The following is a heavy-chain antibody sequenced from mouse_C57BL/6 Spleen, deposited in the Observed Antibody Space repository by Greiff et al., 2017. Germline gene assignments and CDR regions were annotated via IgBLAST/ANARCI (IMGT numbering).Heavy chain of an antibody. CDR1: GYTFTSYW. CDR2: IYTGSGST. J-gene: IGHJ4*01. V-gene: IGHV1-55*01. Sequence: QVQLQQPGAELVKPGASVKLSCKASGYTFTSYWMQWVKQRPGQGLEWIGDIYTGSGSTNYNEKFKSKATLTVDTSSSTAYMQPSSLTSEDSAVYYCASPIYYDYPYYAMDYWGQGTSVTVSS. CDR3: ASPIYYDYPYYAMDY. D-gene: IGHD2-4*01.